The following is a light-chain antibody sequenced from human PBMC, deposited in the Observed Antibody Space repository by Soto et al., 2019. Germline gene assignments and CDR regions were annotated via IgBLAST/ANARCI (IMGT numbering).Light chain of an antibody. CDR1: QSVRFN. CDR3: QHYKTWPWT. J-gene: IGKJ1*01. V-gene: IGKV3-15*01. Sequence: SQSAATLSVSIGDRATLSCRASQSVRFNLAWYQQKPGQAPRLLIHVASTRATGIPARFSGSGSGTDFTLTISSLQSEDFAVYYCQHYKTWPWTFGQGTRWIS. CDR2: VAS.